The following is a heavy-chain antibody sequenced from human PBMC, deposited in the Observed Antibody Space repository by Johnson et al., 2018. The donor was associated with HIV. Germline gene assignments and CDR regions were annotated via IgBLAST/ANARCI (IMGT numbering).Heavy chain of an antibody. D-gene: IGHD3-16*01. CDR1: GFTFSSYW. J-gene: IGHJ3*02. CDR3: ARGLTGEQVDI. CDR2: IKQDGSEK. V-gene: IGHV3-7*02. Sequence: VQLVESGGGLIQPGGSLRLSCAASGFTFSSYWMSWVRQAPGKGLEWVANIKQDGSEKYYVDSVKGRFTISRDNSKNTLYLQMNSLRAEDTAVYYCARGLTGEQVDIWGQGTMVTVSS.